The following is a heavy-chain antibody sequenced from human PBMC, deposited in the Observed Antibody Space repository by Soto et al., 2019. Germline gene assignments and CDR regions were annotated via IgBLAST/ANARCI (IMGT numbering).Heavy chain of an antibody. J-gene: IGHJ4*02. D-gene: IGHD6-13*01. CDR3: AKDRQTADSSSWIDY. CDR1: GFTFSNYA. V-gene: IGHV3-23*01. CDR2: ISGSGGST. Sequence: HPGGSLRLSCAASGFTFSNYAMTWVRQAPGKGLEWVSAISGSGGSTYYADSVKGRFTISRDNSKNTLYLQINSLRAGDTAVYYCAKDRQTADSSSWIDYWGQGALVTVSS.